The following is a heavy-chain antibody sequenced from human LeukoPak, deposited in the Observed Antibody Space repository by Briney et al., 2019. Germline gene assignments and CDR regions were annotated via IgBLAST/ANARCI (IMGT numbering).Heavy chain of an antibody. V-gene: IGHV3-23*01. Sequence: GGSLRLSCAVSGITLSNYGMSWVRQAPGKGLEWVAGISDSGGRTNYADSVKGRFTISRDNAKSSLYLQMNSLRAEDTAVYYCARAYSSSLSWFDPWGQGTLVTVSS. D-gene: IGHD6-13*01. J-gene: IGHJ5*02. CDR2: ISDSGGRT. CDR1: GITLSNYG. CDR3: ARAYSSSLSWFDP.